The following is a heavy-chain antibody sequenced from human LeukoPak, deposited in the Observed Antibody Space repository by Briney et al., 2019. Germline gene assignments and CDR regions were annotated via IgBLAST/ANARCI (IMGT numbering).Heavy chain of an antibody. CDR3: ARVPGSSGTNWFDP. V-gene: IGHV4-31*03. CDR1: GGSISSGGYY. J-gene: IGHJ5*02. Sequence: SETLSLTCTVSGGSISSGGYYWSWIRQHPGKGLEWIGYIYYSGSTYYNPSLKSRVTISVDTSKNQFSLKLSSVTAADTAVYYCARVPGSSGTNWFDPWSQGTLVTVSS. D-gene: IGHD3-22*01. CDR2: IYYSGST.